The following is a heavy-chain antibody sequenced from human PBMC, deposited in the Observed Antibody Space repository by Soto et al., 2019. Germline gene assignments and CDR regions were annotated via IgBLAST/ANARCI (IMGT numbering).Heavy chain of an antibody. D-gene: IGHD2-21*01. CDR1: GFTFSSYA. Sequence: QVQLVESGGGVVQPGRSLRLSCAASGFTFSSYAMHWVRQAPGKGLEWVAVISYDGSDKYYADSVKGRFTISRDNSKNTLDLQMDSLRAEDTAVYYCARTRRESSYSPYYFYYGGQGTLVTVSS. CDR2: ISYDGSDK. J-gene: IGHJ4*02. V-gene: IGHV3-30-3*01. CDR3: ARTRRESSYSPYYFYY.